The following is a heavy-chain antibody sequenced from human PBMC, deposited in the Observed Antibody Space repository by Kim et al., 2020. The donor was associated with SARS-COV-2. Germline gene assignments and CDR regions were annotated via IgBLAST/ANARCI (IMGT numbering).Heavy chain of an antibody. CDR2: FDPEDGET. J-gene: IGHJ6*02. CDR3: AAGIAVAGTPDIYYYYYGMDF. D-gene: IGHD6-19*01. CDR1: GYTLTELS. Sequence: ASVKVSCKVSGYTLTELSMHWVRQAPGKGLEWMGGFDPEDGETIYAQKFQGRVTMTEDTSTDTAYMELSSLRSEDTAVYYCAAGIAVAGTPDIYYYYYGMDFWRQETTVTVSS. V-gene: IGHV1-24*01.